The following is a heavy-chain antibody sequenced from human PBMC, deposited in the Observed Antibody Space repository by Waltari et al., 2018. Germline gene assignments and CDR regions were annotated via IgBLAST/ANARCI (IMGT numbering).Heavy chain of an antibody. CDR2: INNSGST. V-gene: IGHV4-34*01. Sequence: GLEWIGEINNSGSTNYSPSLKSRITISVDTSKNQFSLNLSSVAAADTAVYYCARGLRGYSYGGRATWFDPWGQGTLVTVSS. D-gene: IGHD5-18*01. J-gene: IGHJ5*02. CDR3: ARGLRGYSYGGRATWFDP.